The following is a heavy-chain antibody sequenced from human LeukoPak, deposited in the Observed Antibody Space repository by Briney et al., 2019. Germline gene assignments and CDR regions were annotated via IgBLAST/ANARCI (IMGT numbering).Heavy chain of an antibody. CDR2: IWYDGTNK. D-gene: IGHD3-10*01. CDR3: VREGAGGSGSYLAFDI. CDR1: GFTVSSNY. V-gene: IGHV3-33*08. Sequence: GGSLRLSCAASGFTVSSNYMNWVRQAPGKGLEWVAVIWYDGTNKYYADSVKGRFTISRDNSKNTLYLQMNSLRAEDTAVYYCVREGAGGSGSYLAFDIWGQGTMVTVSS. J-gene: IGHJ3*02.